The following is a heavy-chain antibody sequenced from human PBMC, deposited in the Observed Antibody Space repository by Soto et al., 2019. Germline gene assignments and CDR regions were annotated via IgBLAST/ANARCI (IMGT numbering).Heavy chain of an antibody. CDR2: INESGST. CDR1: GASLSGCA. D-gene: IGHD2-21*01. V-gene: IGHV4-34*01. Sequence: SETLSLTCAVYGASLSGCAWSWVRQPPGKGLEWIGEINESGSTNYDPSLKSRVTISMDTSKKQFSLRLDSVTAADTAIYYCARDPIANAFDVWGRGTMVTVS. CDR3: ARDPIANAFDV. J-gene: IGHJ3*01.